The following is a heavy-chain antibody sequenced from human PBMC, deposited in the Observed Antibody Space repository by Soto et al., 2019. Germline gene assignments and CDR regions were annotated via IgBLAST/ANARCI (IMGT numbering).Heavy chain of an antibody. V-gene: IGHV1-69*04. CDR2: IIPILGIA. J-gene: IGHJ4*02. Sequence: GASVKVSCKASGGTFSSYTISCVRQAPGQGLEWMGRIIPILGIANYAQKFQGRVTITADKSTSTAYMELSSLRSEDTAVYYCAREAPYCSSTSCFGTPWGQGTLVTVSS. D-gene: IGHD2-2*01. CDR3: AREAPYCSSTSCFGTP. CDR1: GGTFSSYT.